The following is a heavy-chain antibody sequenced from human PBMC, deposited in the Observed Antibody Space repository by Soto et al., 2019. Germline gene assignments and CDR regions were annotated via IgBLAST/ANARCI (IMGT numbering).Heavy chain of an antibody. CDR1: GGTFSSYA. V-gene: IGHV1-69*06. D-gene: IGHD3-22*01. J-gene: IGHJ4*02. CDR3: ARLCDYSSGYDY. CDR2: IIPIFGTA. Sequence: SVKVSCKASGGTFSSYAISWVRQAPGQGLEWMGGIIPIFGTANYAQKFQGRVTITADKSTSTAYMELSSLRSEDTAVYYCARLCDYSSGYDYWGQGTLVTVSS.